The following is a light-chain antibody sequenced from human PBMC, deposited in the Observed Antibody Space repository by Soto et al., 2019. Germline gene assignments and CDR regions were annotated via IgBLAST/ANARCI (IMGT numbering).Light chain of an antibody. CDR3: QQYGSSPLT. V-gene: IGKV3-20*01. CDR2: GVS. J-gene: IGKJ1*01. Sequence: DIVLTQSPGTESLSPGERATLSCRASQSVSSGYLAWYQQKPGQAPRLLIYGVSSRATGIPDRFSGSGSGTDYTLTISRLEPEDFAVYYCQQYGSSPLTFGQGTKVEIK. CDR1: QSVSSGY.